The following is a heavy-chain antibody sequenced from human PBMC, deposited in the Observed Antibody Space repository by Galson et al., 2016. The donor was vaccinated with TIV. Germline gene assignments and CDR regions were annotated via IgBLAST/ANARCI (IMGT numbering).Heavy chain of an antibody. J-gene: IGHJ4*02. CDR1: GFSVTTYSVG. CDR3: AHRLTHWKDLFDY. V-gene: IGHV2-5*01. CDR2: IYWNDDK. Sequence: PALVKPPQTLTLTCTCSGFSVTTYSVGVGWIRQPPGKAPEWLALIYWNDDKKYSPSLKSRLTITKVSSRNQVVLTLTNVDPVDTATYYYAHRLTHWKDLFDYWGQGVLVTVSS. D-gene: IGHD1-1*01.